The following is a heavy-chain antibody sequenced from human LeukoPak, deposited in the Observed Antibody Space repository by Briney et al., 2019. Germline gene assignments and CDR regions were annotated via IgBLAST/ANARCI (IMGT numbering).Heavy chain of an antibody. CDR3: ARRVGSSGLRPNLQYYFDY. Sequence: SETLSLTCAVSGYSISSGYYWGWVRQPPGKGLEWIGSIYHSGSTYYNPSLKSRVTISVDTSKNQFSLKLSSVTAADTAVYYCARRVGSSGLRPNLQYYFDYWGQGTLVTVSS. J-gene: IGHJ4*02. CDR1: GYSISSGYY. V-gene: IGHV4-38-2*01. CDR2: IYHSGST. D-gene: IGHD3-10*01.